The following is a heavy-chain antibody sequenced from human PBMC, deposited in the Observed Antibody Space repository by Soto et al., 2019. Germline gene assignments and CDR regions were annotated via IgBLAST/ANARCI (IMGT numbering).Heavy chain of an antibody. CDR1: VFPFSDSY. V-gene: IGHV3-11*06. D-gene: IGHD2-21*01. J-gene: IGHJ4*02. Sequence: PWGALLVTCPPSVFPFSDSYMNRICQAPGKGLEWLSHISPKSTYRNYADSVRGRFTISRDNTKSSLFLQMNSLGVEDTAVYYCVRGGGGGLFEHWGQGVLVTVSS. CDR3: VRGGGGGLFEH. CDR2: ISPKSTYR.